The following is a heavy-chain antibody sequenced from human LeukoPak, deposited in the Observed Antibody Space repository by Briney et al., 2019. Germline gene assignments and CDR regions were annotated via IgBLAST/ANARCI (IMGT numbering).Heavy chain of an antibody. J-gene: IGHJ4*02. D-gene: IGHD6-13*01. CDR2: INQDGSQK. Sequence: GGSMRLSCADSGFTFNKYWMSWVRQAPGKGLEWMANINQDGSQKYYLDSVKGRFTISRDNAKSSVYLQMNSLRAEDTALYYCARGLATAAAYWGQGTLVTVSS. CDR1: GFTFNKYW. CDR3: ARGLATAAAY. V-gene: IGHV3-7*01.